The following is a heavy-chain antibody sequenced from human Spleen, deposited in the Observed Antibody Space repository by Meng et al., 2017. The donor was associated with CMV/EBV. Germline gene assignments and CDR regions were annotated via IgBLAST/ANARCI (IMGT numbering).Heavy chain of an antibody. CDR3: ARHDGGYGDYFDH. Sequence: QWQLHTSGPGLVKPSETLSLPCTASGGSISSSYWSWIRQPPGKGLEWSGSIYYSGSTYYNPSLRSRVTMSLDTSKNQFSLKLSSVTATDTAVYYCARHDGGYGDYFDHWGQGTLVTVSS. D-gene: IGHD5-12*01. V-gene: IGHV4-39*01. CDR1: GGSISSSY. J-gene: IGHJ4*02. CDR2: IYYSGST.